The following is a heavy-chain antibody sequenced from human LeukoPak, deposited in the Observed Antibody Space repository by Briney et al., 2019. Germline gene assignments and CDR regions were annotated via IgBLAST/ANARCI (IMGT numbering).Heavy chain of an antibody. CDR3: ARDGTTAYYYGSGSLFLDI. CDR2: INPSGGST. CDR1: GYTFTSYY. V-gene: IGHV1-46*01. Sequence: ASVKVSCKASGYTFTSYYMHWVRQAPGQGLEWMGIINPSGGSTSYAQKFQGRVTMTRDTSTSTVYMELSSLRSEDTAVYYCARDGTTAYYYGSGSLFLDIWGQGTMVTVSS. D-gene: IGHD3-10*01. J-gene: IGHJ3*02.